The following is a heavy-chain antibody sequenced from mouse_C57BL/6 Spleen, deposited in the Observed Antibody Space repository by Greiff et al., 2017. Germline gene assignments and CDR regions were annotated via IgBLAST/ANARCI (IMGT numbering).Heavy chain of an antibody. CDR2: IDPSDSYT. V-gene: IGHV1-59*01. J-gene: IGHJ2*01. Sequence: QVQLQQPGAELVRPGTSVKLSCKASGYTFTSYWMHWVKQRPGQGLEWIGVIDPSDSYTNYNQKFKGKATLTVDTSSSTAYMQLSSLTSEDSAVYYCESRDYWGQGTTLTVSS. CDR3: ESRDY. CDR1: GYTFTSYW.